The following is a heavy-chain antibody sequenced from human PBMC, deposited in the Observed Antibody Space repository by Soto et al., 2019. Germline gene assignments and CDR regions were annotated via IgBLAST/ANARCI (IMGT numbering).Heavy chain of an antibody. Sequence: QVQLVQSGAEVKKPGASVKVSCKASGYTFTGYYMHWVRQAPGQGLEWMGWINPNSGGTNYAQKFQGWVTMTRDTSMSTAYMELSRLRSDDTAVYYCARGANSSGWYWGGCDYWGQGTLVTVSS. CDR1: GYTFTGYY. V-gene: IGHV1-2*04. CDR3: ARGANSSGWYWGGCDY. D-gene: IGHD6-19*01. J-gene: IGHJ4*02. CDR2: INPNSGGT.